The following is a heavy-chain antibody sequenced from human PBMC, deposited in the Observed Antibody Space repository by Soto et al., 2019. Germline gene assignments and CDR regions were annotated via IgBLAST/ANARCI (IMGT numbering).Heavy chain of an antibody. CDR1: GFSFSSYW. J-gene: IGHJ4*02. V-gene: IGHV3-7*01. CDR3: ASRGLRDYFDY. Sequence: EVQLLESGGGLVQPGGSLRLACAASGFSFSSYWMSWVRQAPGKGLEWVANIKQDGSEKYYVDSVQGRFTISRDNAKNSLSLQMNRLRAEDTAVYYCASRGLRDYFDYWGQGTLVTVSS. CDR2: IKQDGSEK. D-gene: IGHD3-10*01.